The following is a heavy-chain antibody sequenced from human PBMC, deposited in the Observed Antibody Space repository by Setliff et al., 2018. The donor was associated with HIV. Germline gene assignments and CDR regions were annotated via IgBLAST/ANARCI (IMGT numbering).Heavy chain of an antibody. D-gene: IGHD2-15*01. CDR3: AKARRVADFDY. CDR1: GAPVTNSY. Sequence: LTCSVSGAPVTNSYWSWIRQSPGKRLEWIGYVYTSGNTNYNPSLKSRVTISLDTSRNQLSLKLTSVTAADTAVYYCAKARRVADFDYWGQGTLVTVSS. J-gene: IGHJ4*02. CDR2: VYTSGNT. V-gene: IGHV4-4*09.